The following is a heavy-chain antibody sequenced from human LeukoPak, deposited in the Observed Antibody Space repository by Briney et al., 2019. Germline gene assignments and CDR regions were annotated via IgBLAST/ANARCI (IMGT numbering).Heavy chain of an antibody. D-gene: IGHD3-16*01. J-gene: IGHJ4*02. CDR3: SRGPYDGTFYLDS. V-gene: IGHV1-69*04. CDR1: GGTFDSYG. CDR2: TIPLRGMT. Sequence: SVKVSCKISGGTFDSYGISWVRQAPGQGLEWLGRTIPLRGMTNYAQQPQGRDTINADTATSTAYMELSSLTSEDTAVYFFSRGPYDGTFYLDSWGQGTLVIVPS.